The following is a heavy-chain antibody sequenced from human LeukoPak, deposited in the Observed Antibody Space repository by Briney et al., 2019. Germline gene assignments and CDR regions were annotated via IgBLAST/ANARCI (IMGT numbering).Heavy chain of an antibody. CDR2: ISSSSSTI. J-gene: IGHJ4*02. Sequence: GGSLRLSCAASGFTFSSYSMNWVRQAPGKGLEWVSYISSSSSTIYYADSVKGRFTISRDNAKNSLYLQMNSLRAEDTAVYYCASILGYCSSTSCAQYYFDYWGQGTPVTVSS. CDR1: GFTFSSYS. V-gene: IGHV3-48*01. CDR3: ASILGYCSSTSCAQYYFDY. D-gene: IGHD2-2*01.